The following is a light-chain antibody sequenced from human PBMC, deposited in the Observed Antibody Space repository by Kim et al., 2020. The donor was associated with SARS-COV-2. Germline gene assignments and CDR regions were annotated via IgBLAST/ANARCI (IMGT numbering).Light chain of an antibody. Sequence: PGQSVTISCTGPSSDVGSYNYVSWYQQHPGKAPKLIIYDVTKRPSGVPDRFSGSKSGNTASLTISGLQAEDEADYYCCSYAGSVVFGGGTQLTVL. V-gene: IGLV2-11*01. J-gene: IGLJ2*01. CDR2: DVT. CDR3: CSYAGSVV. CDR1: SSDVGSYNY.